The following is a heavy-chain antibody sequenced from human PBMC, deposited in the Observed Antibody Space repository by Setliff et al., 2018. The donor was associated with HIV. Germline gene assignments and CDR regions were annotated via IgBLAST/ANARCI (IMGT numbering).Heavy chain of an antibody. D-gene: IGHD1-1*01. CDR1: GGSMKNFY. CDR2: IHYSGIV. J-gene: IGHJ5*02. CDR3: AREGLSGWFGP. V-gene: IGHV4-59*01. Sequence: SETLSLTCTVSGGSMKNFYWSWIRQVPGGRLQWIGHIHYSGIVNYSPPLSSRLTISAQTSKNQFSLTLKSVTAADTAVYFCAREGLSGWFGPWGQGSLVTVSS.